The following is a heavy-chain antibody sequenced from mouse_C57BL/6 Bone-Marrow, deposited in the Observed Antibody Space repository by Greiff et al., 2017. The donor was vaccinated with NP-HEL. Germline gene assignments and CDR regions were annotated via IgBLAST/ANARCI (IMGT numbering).Heavy chain of an antibody. J-gene: IGHJ1*03. V-gene: IGHV14-1*01. CDR3: TSNYVWDFDV. D-gene: IGHD2-1*01. CDR2: IDPEDGDT. Sequence: VQLQQSGAELVRPGASVKLSCTASGFNIKDYYMHWVKQRPEQGLEWIGRIDPEDGDTEYAPKFQGKATMTADTSSNTAYLQLSSLTSEASAVAYYTSNYVWDFDVWGTGTTVTVSS. CDR1: GFNIKDYY.